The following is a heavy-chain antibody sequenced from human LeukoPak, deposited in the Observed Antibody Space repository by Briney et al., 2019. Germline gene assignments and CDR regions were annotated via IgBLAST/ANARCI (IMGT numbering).Heavy chain of an antibody. CDR3: ASLGVVTPRYGMDV. J-gene: IGHJ6*02. CDR1: GYTFTGYY. V-gene: IGHV1-2*02. D-gene: IGHD4-23*01. Sequence: ASVTVSCKASGYTFTGYYMHWVRQAPGQGLEWMGWINPNSGCTNYAQKFQGRVHMTRDTSISTAYMELSRLRSDDTAVYYCASLGVVTPRYGMDVWGQGTTVTVSS. CDR2: INPNSGCT.